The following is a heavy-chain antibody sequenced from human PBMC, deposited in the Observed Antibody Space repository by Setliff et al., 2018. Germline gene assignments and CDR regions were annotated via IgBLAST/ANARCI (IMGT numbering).Heavy chain of an antibody. Sequence: SETLSLTCTVSGGSISSHYWSWIRQPPGKGPEWIGSIYYSGSTNYNPSLKSRVTISVDTSKNQFSLKLSSVTAADTAVYYCARSTYGGAAAAYYFDYWGQGTLVTVSS. D-gene: IGHD6-13*01. V-gene: IGHV4-59*08. J-gene: IGHJ4*02. CDR2: IYYSGST. CDR3: ARSTYGGAAAAYYFDY. CDR1: GGSISSHY.